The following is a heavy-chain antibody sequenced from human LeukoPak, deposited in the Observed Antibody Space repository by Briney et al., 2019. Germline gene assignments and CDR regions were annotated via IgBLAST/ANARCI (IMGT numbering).Heavy chain of an antibody. J-gene: IGHJ6*04. CDR2: IKHDGSED. V-gene: IGHV3-7*01. CDR3: AELGITMIGGV. Sequence: PGGSLRLSCAASGFTFSNYWMTWVRQAPGKGLEGVANIKHDGSEDYYLDSVKGRFTISRDNAKSSMWLQMNSLRDEDTAVYYCAELGITMIGGVWGKGPTVTISS. CDR1: GFTFSNYW. D-gene: IGHD3-10*02.